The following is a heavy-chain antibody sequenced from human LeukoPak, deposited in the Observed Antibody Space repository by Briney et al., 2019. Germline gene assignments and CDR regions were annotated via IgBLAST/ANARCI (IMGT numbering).Heavy chain of an antibody. CDR3: ARDEGHTVTNEYFQY. Sequence: GGSLRLSCAASGVSFISYGMSWVRQAPGKGLEWVASISSGSGYIFYGDSAKGRFTISRGNAKDSLFLQMSSLTVEDTAVYYCARDEGHTVTNEYFQYWGQGTLVTVSS. CDR1: GVSFISYG. J-gene: IGHJ1*01. V-gene: IGHV3-21*01. CDR2: ISSGSGYI. D-gene: IGHD2-2*01.